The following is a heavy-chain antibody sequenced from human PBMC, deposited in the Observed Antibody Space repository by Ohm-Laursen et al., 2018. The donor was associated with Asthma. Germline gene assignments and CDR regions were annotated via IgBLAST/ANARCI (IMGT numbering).Heavy chain of an antibody. Sequence: SLRLSCAASGFTFSSYAMSWVRQAPGKGLEWVASIKQDGSEKTYVDSVKGRFTISRDNAKNSLYLQMNSLRAEDTAVYYCASRTIFGVARGHWGQGTLVTVSS. V-gene: IGHV3-7*05. J-gene: IGHJ4*02. D-gene: IGHD3-3*01. CDR2: IKQDGSEK. CDR3: ASRTIFGVARGH. CDR1: GFTFSSYA.